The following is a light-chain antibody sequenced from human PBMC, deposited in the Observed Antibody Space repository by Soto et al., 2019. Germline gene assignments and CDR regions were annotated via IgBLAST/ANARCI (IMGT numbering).Light chain of an antibody. J-gene: IGLJ2*01. V-gene: IGLV3-25*03. CDR3: QSADSSGTYVV. CDR1: ALPKQY. Sequence: SYELTQPPSVSVSPGQTARITCPGDALPKQYAYWYQQKPGQAPVLVIYKDSERPSGIPERFSGSSSGTTVTLTISGVQAEDEDDYYCQSADSSGTYVVFGGGTKVTVL. CDR2: KDS.